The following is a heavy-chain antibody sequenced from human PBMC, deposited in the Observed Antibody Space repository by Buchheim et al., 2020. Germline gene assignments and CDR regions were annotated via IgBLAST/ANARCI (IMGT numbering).Heavy chain of an antibody. J-gene: IGHJ6*02. CDR2: TYYRSSWYN. Sequence: QVQLQLSGPGLVKPSQTLSLTCFISGDSVSSNSSAWNWIRQSPSRGLEWLGRTYYRSSWYNDFALSVESRITINPDTSKNRLSLQLNSMTPEDTAVYYCARQTIGTREYRLGLERRTLRVDYYYFGLDVWGQGTT. CDR1: GDSVSSNSSA. D-gene: IGHD1-1*01. V-gene: IGHV6-1*01. CDR3: ARQTIGTREYRLGLERRTLRVDYYYFGLDV.